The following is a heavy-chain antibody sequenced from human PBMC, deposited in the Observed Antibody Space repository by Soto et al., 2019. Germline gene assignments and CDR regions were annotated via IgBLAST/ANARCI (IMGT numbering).Heavy chain of an antibody. Sequence: ASVKVSRKASGYTFTGYYMHWVRQAPGQGLEWMGWINPNSGGTNYAQKFQGRVTMTRDTSISTAYIELSRLRSDDTAVYYCARAPNPYSSSSGWFDPWGQGTLVTVSS. D-gene: IGHD6-6*01. J-gene: IGHJ5*02. CDR3: ARAPNPYSSSSGWFDP. CDR2: INPNSGGT. V-gene: IGHV1-2*02. CDR1: GYTFTGYY.